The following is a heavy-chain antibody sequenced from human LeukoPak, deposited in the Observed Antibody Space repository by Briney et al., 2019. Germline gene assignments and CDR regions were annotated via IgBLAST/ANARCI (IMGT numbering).Heavy chain of an antibody. CDR3: ARVGSGSYYYFDY. D-gene: IGHD3-10*01. Sequence: PGGSLRLSCAASGFTVSSNYMSWVRQAPGKGLEWVSVIYSGGSTYYVDSVKGRFTISRDNSKNTLYLQMNSLRAEDTAVYYCARVGSGSYYYFDYWGQGTLVTVSS. CDR1: GFTVSSNY. CDR2: IYSGGST. V-gene: IGHV3-53*01. J-gene: IGHJ4*02.